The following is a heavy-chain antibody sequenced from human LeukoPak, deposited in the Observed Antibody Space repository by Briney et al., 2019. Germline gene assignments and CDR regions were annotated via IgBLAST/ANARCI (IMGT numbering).Heavy chain of an antibody. J-gene: IGHJ5*02. CDR2: IYYSGST. Sequence: SETLSLTCTVSGGSISSYYWSWLRQPPGKGLEWIGYIYYSGSTNYNPSLKSRVTISVDTSKNQFSLKLSSVTAADTAVYYCARGDVVVPAAMGTSNWFDPWGQGTLVTVSS. V-gene: IGHV4-59*01. CDR3: ARGDVVVPAAMGTSNWFDP. D-gene: IGHD2-2*01. CDR1: GGSISSYY.